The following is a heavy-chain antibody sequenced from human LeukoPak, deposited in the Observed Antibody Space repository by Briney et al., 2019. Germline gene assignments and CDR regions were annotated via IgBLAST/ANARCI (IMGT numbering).Heavy chain of an antibody. CDR2: ISGSGSST. D-gene: IGHD3-9*01. V-gene: IGHV3-23*01. Sequence: GGSLRLSCAASGFTFSSYAMSWVRQAPGKGLEWVSAISGSGSSTYYADSVKGRFTISRDNSKNTLYLQMNSLRAEDTAVYYCAKEGDILTGYAGFDYWGQGTLVTVSS. CDR3: AKEGDILTGYAGFDY. J-gene: IGHJ4*02. CDR1: GFTFSSYA.